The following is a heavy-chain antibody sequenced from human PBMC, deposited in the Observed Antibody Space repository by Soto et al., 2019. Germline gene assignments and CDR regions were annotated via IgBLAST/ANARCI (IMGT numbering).Heavy chain of an antibody. CDR1: GFTFSSYS. V-gene: IGHV3-48*01. Sequence: EVQLVESGGGLVQPGGSLRLSCAASGFTFSSYSMNWVRQAPGKGLEWVSYISSSSSTIYYADSVKGRFTISRDNAKNSLCLHRNSLSAEDTAVYYCAGADSGYAHGYYDYGMDVWRQGTTVTVSS. D-gene: IGHD5-12*01. CDR2: ISSSSSTI. CDR3: AGADSGYAHGYYDYGMDV. J-gene: IGHJ6*02.